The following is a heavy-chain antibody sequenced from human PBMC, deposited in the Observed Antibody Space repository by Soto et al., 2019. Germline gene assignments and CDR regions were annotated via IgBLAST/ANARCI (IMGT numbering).Heavy chain of an antibody. V-gene: IGHV3-11*01. CDR1: GFTFSDYY. D-gene: IGHD3-10*01. CDR2: IGSSGSPI. CDR3: ARDRGGYLDY. Sequence: VGSLRLSCAVSGFTFSDYYMSWIRQAPGKGLEWVSYIGSSGSPIYYADSVKGRFTISRDNAKNSLYLQINSLRAEDTAVYFCARDRGGYLDYWGQGTLVTVSS. J-gene: IGHJ4*02.